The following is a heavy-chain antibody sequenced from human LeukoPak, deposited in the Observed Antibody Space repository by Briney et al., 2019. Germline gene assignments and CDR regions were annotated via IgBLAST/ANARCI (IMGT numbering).Heavy chain of an antibody. V-gene: IGHV3-30*18. CDR3: AKDLNYYDSSGYYPMTFDY. J-gene: IGHJ4*02. CDR1: GFTVSDNC. Sequence: GGSLRLSCVASGFTVSDNCMSWVRQAPGKGLEWVAVISYDGSNKYYADSVKGRFTISRDNSKNTLYLQMNSLRAEDTAVYYCAKDLNYYDSSGYYPMTFDYWGQGTLVTVSS. CDR2: ISYDGSNK. D-gene: IGHD3-22*01.